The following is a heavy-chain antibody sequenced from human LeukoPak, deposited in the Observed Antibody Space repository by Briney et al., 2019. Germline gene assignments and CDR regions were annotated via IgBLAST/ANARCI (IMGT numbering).Heavy chain of an antibody. CDR3: AKAMVRGIPRYFDY. Sequence: GGSLRLSCAASGFTFSDYYMSWIRQAPGKGLEWVSYISSSGSTTYYADSVKGRFTISRDNSKNTLYLQMNSLRAEDTAVYYCAKAMVRGIPRYFDYWGQGTLVTVSS. J-gene: IGHJ4*02. D-gene: IGHD3-10*01. V-gene: IGHV3-11*04. CDR1: GFTFSDYY. CDR2: ISSSGSTT.